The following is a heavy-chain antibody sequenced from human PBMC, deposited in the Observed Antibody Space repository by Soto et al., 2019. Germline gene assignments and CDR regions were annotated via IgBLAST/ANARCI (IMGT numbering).Heavy chain of an antibody. D-gene: IGHD3-22*01. Sequence: QVQLVESGGGVVQPGRSLRLSCAASGFTLSSYGMHWVRQAPGKGLEWGAVIWYDGSNKYYADSVKGRFTISRDNSKNTLYLQMNSLRAEDTAVYYCASGMTYYYDSSGYYRYWGQGTLVTVSS. CDR3: ASGMTYYYDSSGYYRY. CDR1: GFTLSSYG. V-gene: IGHV3-33*01. CDR2: IWYDGSNK. J-gene: IGHJ4*02.